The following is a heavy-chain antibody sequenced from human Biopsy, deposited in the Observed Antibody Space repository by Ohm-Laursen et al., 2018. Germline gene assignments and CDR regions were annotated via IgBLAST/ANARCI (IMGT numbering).Heavy chain of an antibody. D-gene: IGHD3-22*01. V-gene: IGHV4-59*04. CDR2: IFYRGST. Sequence: SETLSLTCTVSGGSFTGHYWTWIRQPPGKGLEWIGSIFYRGSTHYKPSLKSRVNISVDTSKNQFSLKLNSVTAADTAVYYCVRDYDTSGYYYVSWGQGTLVTVSS. CDR3: VRDYDTSGYYYVS. CDR1: GGSFTGHY. J-gene: IGHJ5*02.